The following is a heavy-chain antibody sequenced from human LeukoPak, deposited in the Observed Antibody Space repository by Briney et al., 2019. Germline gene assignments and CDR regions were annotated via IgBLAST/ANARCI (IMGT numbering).Heavy chain of an antibody. V-gene: IGHV1-2*02. Sequence: GASVKVSCKASGYTFTGYYMHWVRQAPGQGLEWMEWINPNSGGTNYAQKFQGRVTMTRDTSISTAYMELSRLRSDDTAVYYCARQNCSSTSCVLGDFDYWGQGTLVTVSS. J-gene: IGHJ4*02. CDR3: ARQNCSSTSCVLGDFDY. D-gene: IGHD2-2*01. CDR1: GYTFTGYY. CDR2: INPNSGGT.